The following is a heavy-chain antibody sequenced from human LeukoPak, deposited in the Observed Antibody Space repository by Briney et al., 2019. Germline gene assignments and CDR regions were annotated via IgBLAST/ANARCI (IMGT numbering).Heavy chain of an antibody. D-gene: IGHD1-26*01. Sequence: GGSLRLSCVASGFTFSTYAMSWVRQAPGKGLEWVSAISGSSGTTYCADSVKGRFTISRDNSKNMLYLQMDSLRAEDTAVYYCARVRSGSLDYWGQGTLVTVSS. CDR3: ARVRSGSLDY. CDR2: ISGSSGTT. CDR1: GFTFSTYA. V-gene: IGHV3-23*01. J-gene: IGHJ4*02.